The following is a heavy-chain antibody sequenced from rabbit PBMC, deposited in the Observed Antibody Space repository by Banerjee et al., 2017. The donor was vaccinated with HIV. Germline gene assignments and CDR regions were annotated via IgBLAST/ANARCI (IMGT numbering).Heavy chain of an antibody. CDR3: ARWSDYGDAHFNL. Sequence: QEQLEESGGDLVKPEGSLTLTCTASGFSFSSSYWICWVRQAPGKGPEWIGCIYAGSSGSTYYASWAKGRFTISKTSSTTVTLQMTSLTAADTATYFCARWSDYGDAHFNLWGPGTLVTVS. CDR1: GFSFSSSYW. J-gene: IGHJ4*01. CDR2: IYAGSSGST. V-gene: IGHV1S45*01. D-gene: IGHD2-1*01.